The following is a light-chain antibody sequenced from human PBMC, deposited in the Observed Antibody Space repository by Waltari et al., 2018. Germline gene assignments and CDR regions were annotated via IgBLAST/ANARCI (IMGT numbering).Light chain of an antibody. CDR1: QSFSNW. J-gene: IGKJ4*01. V-gene: IGKV1-5*03. CDR2: TTS. CDR3: QQYDSNPLT. Sequence: QLTQSSSPPSAFVGDSVNITCLASQSFSNWLDWYQQKPGKAPKLLNYTTSTLESGVPSRFSGSGSGTEFTLTISSLQTDDFASYYCQQYDSNPLTFGGGTKVEVK.